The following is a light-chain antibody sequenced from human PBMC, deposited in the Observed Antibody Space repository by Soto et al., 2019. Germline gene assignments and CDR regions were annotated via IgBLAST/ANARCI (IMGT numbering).Light chain of an antibody. V-gene: IGKV1-5*03. CDR2: RAS. Sequence: DIQMTQSPSTLSASVGDRVTITCRASQNINNWLAWYQQKPGKAPKLLIYRASSLENGVPSRFSGRGSGTDFIFTITSLQPDDFATYYCQQYSSDSTFGHGTKV. J-gene: IGKJ1*01. CDR3: QQYSSDST. CDR1: QNINNW.